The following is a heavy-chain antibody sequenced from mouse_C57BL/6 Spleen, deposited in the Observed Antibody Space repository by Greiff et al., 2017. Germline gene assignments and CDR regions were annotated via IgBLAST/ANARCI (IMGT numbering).Heavy chain of an antibody. J-gene: IGHJ2*01. CDR2: INPNNGGT. CDR1: GYTFTDYY. D-gene: IGHD4-1*01. Sequence: VQLQQSGPGLVKPGASVKISCKASGYTFTDYYMNWVKQSHGKSLEWIGDINPNNGGTSYNQKFKGKATLTVDKSSSTAYMELRSLTSEDSAVYYCARGDGTGHDNRGEDATLTLSS. CDR3: ARGDGTGHDN. V-gene: IGHV1-26*01.